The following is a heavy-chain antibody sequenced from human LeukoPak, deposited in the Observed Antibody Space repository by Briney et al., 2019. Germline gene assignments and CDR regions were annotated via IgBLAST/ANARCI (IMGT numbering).Heavy chain of an antibody. CDR3: AKTTVGYSSGRYPGWPADC. V-gene: IGHV3-7*03. Sequence: GGSLRLSCAASGFTFSSYWMSWVRQAPGKGLEWVANIKQDGSEKYYVDSVKGRFTISRDNAKNSLYLQMNSLRAEDTAVYYCAKTTVGYSSGRYPGWPADCWGQGTLVTVSS. CDR1: GFTFSSYW. J-gene: IGHJ4*02. CDR2: IKQDGSEK. D-gene: IGHD6-19*01.